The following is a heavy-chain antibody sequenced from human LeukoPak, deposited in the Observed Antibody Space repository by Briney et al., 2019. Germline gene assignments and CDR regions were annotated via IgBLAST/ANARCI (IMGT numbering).Heavy chain of an antibody. CDR2: IYYSGST. J-gene: IGHJ6*03. CDR3: ASLFKTGPHASYYMDV. V-gene: IGHV4-39*01. CDR1: GGSISSSSYY. D-gene: IGHD1-14*01. Sequence: PSETLSLTCTVSGGSISSSSYYWGWIRQPLGKGLEWIGSIYYSGSTYYNPSLKSRVTISVDTSKNQFSLKLSSVTAADTAVYYCASLFKTGPHASYYMDVWGKGTTVTVSS.